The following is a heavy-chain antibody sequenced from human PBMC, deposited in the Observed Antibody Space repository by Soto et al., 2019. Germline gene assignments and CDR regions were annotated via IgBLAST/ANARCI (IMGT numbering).Heavy chain of an antibody. J-gene: IGHJ4*02. CDR3: ARVGVGGYSYNDY. CDR2: INAGNGNT. D-gene: IGHD5-18*01. Sequence: QVQLVQSGAEVKKPGASVKVSCKASGYTFTTYAIHWVRQAPGQRLEWMGWINAGNGNTQYSQKFQGRVTITTDTSASTGYMELSSLRSEDTAVYYCARVGVGGYSYNDYWGQGTLVTVSS. V-gene: IGHV1-3*01. CDR1: GYTFTTYA.